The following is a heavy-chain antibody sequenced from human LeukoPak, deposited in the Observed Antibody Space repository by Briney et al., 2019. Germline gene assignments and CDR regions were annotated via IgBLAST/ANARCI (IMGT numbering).Heavy chain of an antibody. J-gene: IGHJ4*02. V-gene: IGHV4-59*08. CDR1: GGSISSYY. Sequence: SETLSLTCTVSGGSISSYYWSWIRQPPGKRLEWIGYIYYSGSTSYNPSLKSRVTISVDTSKNQISLKLSSVTAAETAVYYCAKRATTNFDYWGQGTLVTVSS. CDR2: IYYSGST. CDR3: AKRATTNFDY. D-gene: IGHD1-1*01.